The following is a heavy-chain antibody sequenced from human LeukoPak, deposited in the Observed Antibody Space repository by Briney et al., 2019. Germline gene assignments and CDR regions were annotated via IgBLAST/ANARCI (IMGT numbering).Heavy chain of an antibody. V-gene: IGHV3-20*04. CDR3: ARDLRQWLVLDAFDI. D-gene: IGHD6-19*01. Sequence: GGSLRLSCAASGFTFDDYAMSWVRQAPGKGLEWVSGINWNGDSTHYADSVKGRFTISRDNAKNSLYLQMNSLRAEDTAVYYCARDLRQWLVLDAFDIWGQGTMVTVSS. J-gene: IGHJ3*02. CDR1: GFTFDDYA. CDR2: INWNGDST.